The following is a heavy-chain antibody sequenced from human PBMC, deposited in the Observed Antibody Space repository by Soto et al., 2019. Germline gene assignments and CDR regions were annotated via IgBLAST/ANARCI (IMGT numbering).Heavy chain of an antibody. V-gene: IGHV3-21*01. Sequence: GGSLRLSCAASGFTFSSYSMNWVRQAPGKGLEWVSSISSSSSYIYYADSVKGRFTISRDNAKNSLYLQMNSLRAEDTAVYYCAREALGYCSSTSCYSYYGMDVWGQGTTVTVSS. D-gene: IGHD2-2*01. CDR2: ISSSSSYI. J-gene: IGHJ6*02. CDR3: AREALGYCSSTSCYSYYGMDV. CDR1: GFTFSSYS.